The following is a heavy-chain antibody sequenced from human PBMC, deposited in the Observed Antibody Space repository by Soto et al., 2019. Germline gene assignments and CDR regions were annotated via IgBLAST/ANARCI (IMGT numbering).Heavy chain of an antibody. J-gene: IGHJ5*02. D-gene: IGHD3-10*01. V-gene: IGHV1-18*01. CDR2: ISAYNGNT. Sequence: ASVKVSCKASGYTFTSYGISWVRQAPGQGLEWMGWISAYNGNTNYAQKLQGRVTMTTDTSTSTAYMELRSLRSDDTAVYYCARGRITMVRGVRDWFDPWGQGTLVTVSS. CDR1: GYTFTSYG. CDR3: ARGRITMVRGVRDWFDP.